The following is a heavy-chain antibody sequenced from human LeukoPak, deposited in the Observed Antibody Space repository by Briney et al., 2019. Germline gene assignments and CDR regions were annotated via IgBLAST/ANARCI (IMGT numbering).Heavy chain of an antibody. CDR1: GGSISSYY. D-gene: IGHD6-19*01. Sequence: SETLSLTCTVSGGSISSYYWSWIRQPPGKGLEWIGYIYYSGSTNYNPSLKSRVTISVDTSKKQFSLKLSSVTAADTAVYYCARHSRRSIAVAGTPFDYWGQGTLVTVSS. V-gene: IGHV4-59*08. J-gene: IGHJ4*02. CDR3: ARHSRRSIAVAGTPFDY. CDR2: IYYSGST.